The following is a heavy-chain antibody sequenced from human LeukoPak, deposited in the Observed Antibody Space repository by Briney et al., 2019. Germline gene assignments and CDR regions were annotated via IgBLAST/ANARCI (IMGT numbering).Heavy chain of an antibody. CDR2: ISSSGSTI. CDR3: ARDLRGSSGYYYGPLWFDP. CDR1: GFTFSSYE. D-gene: IGHD3-22*01. Sequence: GGSLRLSCAASGFTFSSYEMNWVRQAPGEGLEWVSYISSSGSTIYYADSVKGRFTISRDNAKNSLYLQMNSLRAEDTAVYYCARDLRGSSGYYYGPLWFDPWGQGTLVTVSS. J-gene: IGHJ5*02. V-gene: IGHV3-48*03.